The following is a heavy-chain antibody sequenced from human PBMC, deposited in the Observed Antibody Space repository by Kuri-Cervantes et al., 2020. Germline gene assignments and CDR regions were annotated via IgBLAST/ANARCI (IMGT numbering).Heavy chain of an antibody. V-gene: IGHV4-59*01. Sequence: GSLRLSCTVSGGSISSYYWSWNRQPPGKGLEWIGYIYYSGSNNYNPSLKSRVTISVDTSKNQFSLKLSSVTAADTAVYYCARLRRDGYNFAYFDYWGQGTLVTVSS. CDR2: IYYSGSN. CDR1: GGSISSYY. CDR3: ARLRRDGYNFAYFDY. D-gene: IGHD5-24*01. J-gene: IGHJ4*02.